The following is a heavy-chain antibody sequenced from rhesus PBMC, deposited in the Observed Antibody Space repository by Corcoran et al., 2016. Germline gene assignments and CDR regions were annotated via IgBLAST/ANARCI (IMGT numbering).Heavy chain of an antibody. D-gene: IGHD5-24*01. J-gene: IGHJ4*01. CDR1: GGSISDSYR. CDR2: IYGSSTST. V-gene: IGHV4S10*01. Sequence: QVQLQESGPGVVKPSETLSLTCAVSGGSISDSYRWGWIRQPPGKGLEWIGYIYGSSTSTNYNPSLKSRVTISKDTSKNQFSLKLSSVTAADTAVYYCAREHSGYDYWGQGVLVTVSS. CDR3: AREHSGYDY.